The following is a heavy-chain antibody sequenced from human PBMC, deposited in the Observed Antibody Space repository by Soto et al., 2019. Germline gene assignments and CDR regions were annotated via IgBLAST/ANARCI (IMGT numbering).Heavy chain of an antibody. D-gene: IGHD4-17*01. CDR3: ARAPTVTTLDY. CDR2: INHSGST. J-gene: IGHJ4*02. Sequence: LSLTCAVYGGSFSGYYWSWSRQPPGKGLEWIGEINHSGSTNYNPSLKSRVTISVDTSKNQFSLKLSSVTAADTAVYYCARAPTVTTLDYWGQGTLVTVSS. V-gene: IGHV4-34*01. CDR1: GGSFSGYY.